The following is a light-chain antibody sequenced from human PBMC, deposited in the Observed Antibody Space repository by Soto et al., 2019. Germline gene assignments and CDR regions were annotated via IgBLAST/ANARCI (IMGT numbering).Light chain of an antibody. Sequence: ETQMTQSPATLSVSPVERATLSCRASKSDSTNLAWYQQKPGQDPRLLNYDIYLRGTGSPTRFSGSGSGTEFTLTIRSLQSEDFAVYYCQQYNSWPLTFGGGTKVDTK. CDR2: DIY. J-gene: IGKJ4*01. CDR1: KSDSTN. V-gene: IGKV3D-15*01. CDR3: QQYNSWPLT.